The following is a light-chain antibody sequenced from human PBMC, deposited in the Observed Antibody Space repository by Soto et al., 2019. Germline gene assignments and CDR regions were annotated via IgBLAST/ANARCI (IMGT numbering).Light chain of an antibody. CDR1: SSDVGAYNY. CDR3: SSYTSSTTLYA. Sequence: QSVLTQPASVSGSPGQSIAISCTGTSSDVGAYNYASWYQQHPGKAPKLMIYDVSHRPSGVSDRFSGSKSANTASLTISGLQAEDEADYYCSSYTSSTTLYAFGTGTKV. V-gene: IGLV2-14*03. J-gene: IGLJ1*01. CDR2: DVS.